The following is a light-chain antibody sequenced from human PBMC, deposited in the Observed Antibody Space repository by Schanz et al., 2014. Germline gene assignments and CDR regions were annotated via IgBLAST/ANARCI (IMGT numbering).Light chain of an antibody. CDR2: EVS. CDR1: RSDVGGYNF. Sequence: QSALTQPASVSGSPGQSITISCTGTRSDVGGYNFVSWSQQHPGKAPKILIYEVSKRPSGVPDRFSGSKSANTASLTISGLQAEDEADYYCSSYISRSTPVVFGGGTKLTVL. V-gene: IGLV2-14*01. CDR3: SSYISRSTPVV. J-gene: IGLJ2*01.